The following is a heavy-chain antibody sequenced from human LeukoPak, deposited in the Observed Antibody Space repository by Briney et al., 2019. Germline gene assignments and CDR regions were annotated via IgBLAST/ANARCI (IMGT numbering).Heavy chain of an antibody. J-gene: IGHJ4*02. V-gene: IGHV3-23*01. Sequence: PGGSLRLSCAASGFTFSNYALSWVRQASGKGLEWVSLISGSGGQKDYADSVKGRFTISRDNSGNTLNLQMDSLKAEDTAVYYCAKHVWTSVWFFDYWGQGTLVTVSS. CDR3: AKHVWTSVWFFDY. CDR1: GFTFSNYA. CDR2: ISGSGGQK. D-gene: IGHD6-19*01.